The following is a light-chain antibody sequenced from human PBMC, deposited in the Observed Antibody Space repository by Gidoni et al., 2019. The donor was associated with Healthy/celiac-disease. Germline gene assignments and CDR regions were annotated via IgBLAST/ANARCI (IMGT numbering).Light chain of an antibody. V-gene: IGLV2-14*01. Sequence: HSALPQPASVSWSPGQSITISCTGTSSDVGGYNYVSWYQQHPGKAHKLMIYDVSHRPAGVSNRLSGSKSGNTASLTISGLQAEDEADYYCSSYISSSTLDVVFGGGTKLTVL. CDR3: SSYISSSTLDVV. J-gene: IGLJ2*01. CDR1: SSDVGGYNY. CDR2: DVS.